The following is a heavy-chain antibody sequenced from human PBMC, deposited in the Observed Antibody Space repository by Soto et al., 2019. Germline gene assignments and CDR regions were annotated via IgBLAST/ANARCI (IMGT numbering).Heavy chain of an antibody. D-gene: IGHD3-3*01. Sequence: VSGPTLLNPTHTLTLTFTFSFVSLITGGVGVGCIRQPPGKALEWLALIYWDDDKRYSPSLKSRLTITKDTSKNQVVLTMTNMDPVETATYYCEKLHRRRWVFASWGKGTLVT. CDR2: IYWDDDK. CDR3: EKLHRRRWVFAS. J-gene: IGHJ4*02. CDR1: FVSLITGGVG. V-gene: IGHV2-5*02.